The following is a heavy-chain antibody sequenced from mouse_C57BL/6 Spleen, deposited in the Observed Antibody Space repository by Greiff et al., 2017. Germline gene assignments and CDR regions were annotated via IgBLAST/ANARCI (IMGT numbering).Heavy chain of an antibody. CDR1: GYTFTSYW. Sequence: VQLQQPGTELVKPGASVKLSCKASGYTFTSYWMHWVKQRPGQGLEWIGDINPSNGGTNYNEKFKSKATLTVEKASPTAYIQLSSLPSEDSSVFYCARSDYYGSSFYAMDDWGQGTSVTVSS. J-gene: IGHJ4*01. CDR2: INPSNGGT. D-gene: IGHD1-1*01. CDR3: ARSDYYGSSFYAMDD. V-gene: IGHV1-53*01.